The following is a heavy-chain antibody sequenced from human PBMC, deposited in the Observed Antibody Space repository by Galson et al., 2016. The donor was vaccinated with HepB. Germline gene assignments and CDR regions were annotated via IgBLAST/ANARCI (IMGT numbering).Heavy chain of an antibody. J-gene: IGHJ3*02. CDR3: ARREGVHYSDRSDLADDAFNI. V-gene: IGHV4-39*01. CDR1: GGSISSGSHY. D-gene: IGHD3-22*01. Sequence: SETLSLTCTVSGGSISSGSHYWGWIRQPPGKGPEWIGSIYYSGNTHYNPSLKSRVTISVDTSKNQFSLKLNSVTAADTAVYFCARREGVHYSDRSDLADDAFNIWGQGTMVTVSS. CDR2: IYYSGNT.